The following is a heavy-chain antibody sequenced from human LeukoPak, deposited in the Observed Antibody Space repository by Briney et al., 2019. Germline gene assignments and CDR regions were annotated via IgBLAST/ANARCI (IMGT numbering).Heavy chain of an antibody. CDR1: GGPFSSYA. CDR2: IIPILGIA. CDR3: ARERQALRGDYYYGMDV. Sequence: ASVKVSCKASGGPFSSYAISWVRQAPGQGLEWMGRIIPILGIANYAQKFQGRVTITADKSTSTAYMELSSPRSEDTAVYYCARERQALRGDYYYGMDVWGQGTTVTVSS. V-gene: IGHV1-69*04. J-gene: IGHJ6*02. D-gene: IGHD4-17*01.